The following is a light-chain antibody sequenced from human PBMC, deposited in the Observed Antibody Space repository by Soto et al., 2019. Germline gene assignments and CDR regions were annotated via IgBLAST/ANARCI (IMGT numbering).Light chain of an antibody. CDR1: SSNIGINV. CDR2: SND. Sequence: QAVVTQPPSASGTPGQRVTISCSGSSSNIGINVLSWYQQLPGAAPKLLIYSNDQRPSGVPDRFSGSKSGTSASLAISGLKSEDEADYSCAAWDDSLNGYAFGPGTKLTVL. J-gene: IGLJ1*01. CDR3: AAWDDSLNGYA. V-gene: IGLV1-44*01.